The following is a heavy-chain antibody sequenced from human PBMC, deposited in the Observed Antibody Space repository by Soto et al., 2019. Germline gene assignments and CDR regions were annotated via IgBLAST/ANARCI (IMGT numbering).Heavy chain of an antibody. CDR2: ISYDGSNK. J-gene: IGHJ3*02. CDR3: AKDFSPDYRKKTIAFDI. D-gene: IGHD4-17*01. CDR1: GFTFSSYG. V-gene: IGHV3-30*18. Sequence: GGSLRLSCAASGFTFSSYGMHWVRQAPGKGLEWVAVISYDGSNKYYADSVKGRFTISRDNSKNTLYLQMNSLRAEDTAVYYCAKDFSPDYRKKTIAFDIWGQGQWSPSPQ.